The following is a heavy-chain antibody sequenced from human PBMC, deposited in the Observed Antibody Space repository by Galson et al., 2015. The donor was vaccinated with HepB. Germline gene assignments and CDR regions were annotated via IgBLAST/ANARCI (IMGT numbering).Heavy chain of an antibody. D-gene: IGHD3-22*01. CDR3: AREGESSGYYGSGGKDGYYYYYYMDV. CDR2: ISAYNGNT. Sequence: SVKVSCKASGGTFSSYAISWVRQAPGQGLEWMGWISAYNGNTNYAQKLQGRVTMTTDTSTSTAYMELRSLRSDDTAVYYCAREGESSGYYGSGGKDGYYYYYYMDVWGKGTTVTVSS. CDR1: GGTFSSYA. J-gene: IGHJ6*03. V-gene: IGHV1-18*01.